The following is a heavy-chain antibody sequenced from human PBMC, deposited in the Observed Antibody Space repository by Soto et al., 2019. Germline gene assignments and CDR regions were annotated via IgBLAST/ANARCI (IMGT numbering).Heavy chain of an antibody. Sequence: SVKVSCKASGGTFSSYAISWVRQAPGQGLEWMGGIIPIFGTANYAQKFQGRVTITADESTSTAYMELSSLRSEDMAVYYCASLSFYVWGSYRLPNWFDPWGQGTLVTVSS. J-gene: IGHJ5*02. D-gene: IGHD3-16*02. CDR1: GGTFSSYA. V-gene: IGHV1-69*13. CDR2: IIPIFGTA. CDR3: ASLSFYVWGSYRLPNWFDP.